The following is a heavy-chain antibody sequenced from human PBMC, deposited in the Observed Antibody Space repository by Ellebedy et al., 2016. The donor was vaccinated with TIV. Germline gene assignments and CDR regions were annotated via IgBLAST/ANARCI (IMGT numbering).Heavy chain of an antibody. CDR1: GFTFSSFG. CDR2: ISYDGNNK. D-gene: IGHD5-18*01. V-gene: IGHV3-30*18. CDR3: AKELNVDSAY. J-gene: IGHJ4*02. Sequence: GESLKISCAASGFTFSSFGMPWVRQAPGKGLEWVAAISYDGNNKYYGDSVKGRFTISRDNSKNTLSLQMNSLRGDDTAVYYCAKELNVDSAYWGQGTLVTVSS.